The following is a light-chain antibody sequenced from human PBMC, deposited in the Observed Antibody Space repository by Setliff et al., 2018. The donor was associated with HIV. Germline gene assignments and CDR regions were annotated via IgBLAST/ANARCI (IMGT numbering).Light chain of an antibody. J-gene: IGLJ1*01. CDR3: SSYAITNTLP. V-gene: IGLV2-14*01. Sequence: QSALTQPASVSGSPGQSITISCTETSSDVGGYNYVSWYQQHPGKAPKLIIYEVRNRPSGVSNRFSGSKSGNTASLTISGLQAEDEADYYCSSYAITNTLPFGTGTKVTVL. CDR2: EVR. CDR1: SSDVGGYNY.